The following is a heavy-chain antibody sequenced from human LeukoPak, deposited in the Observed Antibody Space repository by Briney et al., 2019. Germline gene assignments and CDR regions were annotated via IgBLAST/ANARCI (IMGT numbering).Heavy chain of an antibody. V-gene: IGHV3-23*01. Sequence: GGTLRLSCAASGFTFSSHGMNWVRQAPGKGLEWVSGISPSGGITYYTDSVKGRFTISRDNSKNTLYLQMNSLRAEDTAVYYCAKDGAMVRGVIPSYYYFYMDVWGKGTTVTVSS. CDR1: GFTFSSHG. CDR2: ISPSGGIT. D-gene: IGHD3-10*01. CDR3: AKDGAMVRGVIPSYYYFYMDV. J-gene: IGHJ6*03.